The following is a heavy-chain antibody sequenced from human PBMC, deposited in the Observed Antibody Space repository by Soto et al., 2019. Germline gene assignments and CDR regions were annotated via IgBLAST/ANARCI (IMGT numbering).Heavy chain of an antibody. J-gene: IGHJ2*01. CDR3: AGDGGSGSPDWSFNV. CDR2: IFHSGST. CDR1: GGAISSGGYS. Sequence: QLQLQESGAGLVKPSQTLSLTCAVSGGAISSGGYSWSWLRQPPGKGLEWIGYIFHSGSTCYHPSPTSRVTIPVVGCNHRSSLEPRSVTAAARAAYPCAGDGGSGSPDWSFNVLDRGTLVTVSS. V-gene: IGHV4-30-2*01. D-gene: IGHD1-26*01.